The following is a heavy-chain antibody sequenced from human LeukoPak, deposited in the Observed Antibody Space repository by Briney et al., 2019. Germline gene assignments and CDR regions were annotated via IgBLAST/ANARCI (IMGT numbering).Heavy chain of an antibody. CDR2: ISGSSSFT. D-gene: IGHD3-10*01. V-gene: IGHV3-11*05. Sequence: PGGSLRLSCTASGFTFGDYAMSWIRQAPGKGLEWVSYISGSSSFTNYADSVKGRFTISRDNATNSLYLQMNSLRAEDMAVYYCARDHYGSGSYWGQGTLVTVSS. CDR1: GFTFGDYA. CDR3: ARDHYGSGSY. J-gene: IGHJ4*02.